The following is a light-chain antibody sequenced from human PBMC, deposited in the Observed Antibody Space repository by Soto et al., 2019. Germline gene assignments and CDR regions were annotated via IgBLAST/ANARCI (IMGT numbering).Light chain of an antibody. J-gene: IGKJ2*01. Sequence: DIQMTQSPSLLSASVGDSVTIICRASQDIGISLAWFQQKIGEAPRSLIYAASTLQSGVPSKFRGSGSGTDFTRTINTLQPEDFATYYCQQYVNYPYTFGQGSKLEIK. CDR2: AAS. CDR3: QQYVNYPYT. V-gene: IGKV1-16*02. CDR1: QDIGIS.